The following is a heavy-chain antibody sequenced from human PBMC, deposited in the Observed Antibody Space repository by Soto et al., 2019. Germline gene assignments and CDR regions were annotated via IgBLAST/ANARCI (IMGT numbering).Heavy chain of an antibody. CDR3: AKAKDSSSWYPVYFQH. J-gene: IGHJ1*01. CDR2: ISSSGGST. D-gene: IGHD6-13*01. V-gene: IGHV3-23*01. CDR1: GFTFSSYA. Sequence: GGSLRLSCASSGFTFSSYAMGWVRQAPGKGLEWVSAISSSGGSTYYADSVKGRFTISRDNSKNTLYLQMNSLRAEDTAVYYCAKAKDSSSWYPVYFQHWGQGTLVTVSS.